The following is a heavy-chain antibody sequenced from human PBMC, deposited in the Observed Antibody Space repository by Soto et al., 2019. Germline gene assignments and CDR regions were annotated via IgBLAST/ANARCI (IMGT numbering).Heavy chain of an antibody. CDR2: IYYSGST. CDR1: GGSISSGGYY. J-gene: IGHJ3*02. CDR3: ARDLGSYGAFDI. Sequence: PSETLSLTCTVSGGSISSGGYYWSWIRQHPGKGLEWIGYIYYSGSTYYNPSLQSRLTLSMDTSKNQFSLKLSSVTAADTAVYYCARDLGSYGAFDIWGQGTMVTVSS. V-gene: IGHV4-31*03. D-gene: IGHD3-16*01.